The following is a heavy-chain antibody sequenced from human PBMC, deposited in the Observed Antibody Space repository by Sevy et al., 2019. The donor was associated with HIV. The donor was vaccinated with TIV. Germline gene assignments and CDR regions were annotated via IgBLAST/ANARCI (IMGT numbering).Heavy chain of an antibody. J-gene: IGHJ4*02. D-gene: IGHD1-26*01. CDR3: AGENAWGRGYS. V-gene: IGHV4-59*08. CDR1: GGSITSLY. CDR2: IYYNGHI. Sequence: SETLSLTCTVSGGSITSLYWNWIRQPPGKGLEWIANIYYNGHINYNPSLKRRVPLSLDTSKNQFSLMLRSVTAADTAMYYCAGENAWGRGYSWGQGTLVTVSS.